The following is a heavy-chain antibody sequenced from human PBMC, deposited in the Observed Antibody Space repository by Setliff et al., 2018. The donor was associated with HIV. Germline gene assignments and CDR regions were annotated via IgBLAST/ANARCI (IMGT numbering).Heavy chain of an antibody. CDR1: GGSISSSSHY. Sequence: PSETLSLTCSVSGGSISSSSHYWGWIRQPPGKGLQWLGNIFYTGTTYYNPSLKRRLTISDDTSNNQFSLKLSSVTAADTAVYYCARRVGIASVPPVAIRAFDNWGQGSLVTVSS. V-gene: IGHV4-39*01. CDR2: IFYTGTT. D-gene: IGHD2-2*02. CDR3: ARRVGIASVPPVAIRAFDN. J-gene: IGHJ4*02.